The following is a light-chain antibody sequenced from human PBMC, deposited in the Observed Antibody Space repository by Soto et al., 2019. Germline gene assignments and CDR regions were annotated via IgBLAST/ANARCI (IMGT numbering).Light chain of an antibody. V-gene: IGKV3-20*01. CDR3: QQYSSSRT. J-gene: IGKJ1*01. Sequence: EIVSTQSPGTLSLSPGERATLSCRASQSVSSSYVAWYQQKPGQAPRLLIYGASSRATGIPDRFSGSGSGTDFTLTISRLEPEDFAVYYCQQYSSSRTFGQGTKVDI. CDR2: GAS. CDR1: QSVSSSY.